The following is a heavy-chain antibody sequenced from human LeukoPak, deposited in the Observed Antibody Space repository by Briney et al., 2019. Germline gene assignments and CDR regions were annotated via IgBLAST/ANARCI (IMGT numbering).Heavy chain of an antibody. J-gene: IGHJ4*02. CDR3: ARDRNFRWLQPMNQFDY. Sequence: ASVKVSCKASGYTFTSYYMHWVRQAPGQGLERMGIINPSGGNTSYAQKLQGRVTMTRDPSTSTVYMELSSLRSEDTAVYYCARDRNFRWLQPMNQFDYWGQGTLVTVSS. CDR1: GYTFTSYY. D-gene: IGHD5-24*01. CDR2: INPSGGNT. V-gene: IGHV1-46*01.